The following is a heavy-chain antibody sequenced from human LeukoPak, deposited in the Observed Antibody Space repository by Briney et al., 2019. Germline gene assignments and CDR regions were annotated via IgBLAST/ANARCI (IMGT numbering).Heavy chain of an antibody. D-gene: IGHD3-9*01. Sequence: SQTLSLTCTVSGGSISSGAYYWSWIRQHPGKGLEWIGYIYYSGGTYYNPSLKSRVTISVDTSKNQFSLKLSSVTAADTAVYYCARVHYDILTGYTYFFDYWGQGTLVTVSS. CDR1: GGSISSGAYY. J-gene: IGHJ4*02. CDR3: ARVHYDILTGYTYFFDY. CDR2: IYYSGGT. V-gene: IGHV4-31*03.